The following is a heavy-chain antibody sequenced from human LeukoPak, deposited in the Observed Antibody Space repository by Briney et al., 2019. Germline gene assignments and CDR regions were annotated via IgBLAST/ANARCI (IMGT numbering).Heavy chain of an antibody. CDR3: AKGGEVSSWYKRLKLYFDS. CDR1: GFTFSDYG. D-gene: IGHD6-13*01. CDR2: IRHDGSNK. J-gene: IGHJ4*02. V-gene: IGHV3-30*02. Sequence: GGSLRLSCAASGFTFSDYGMHWVRQAPGKGLEWVAFIRHDGSNKYYADSVKGRFAISRDNSKNTLYLQMNSLRAEDTAVYYCAKGGEVSSWYKRLKLYFDSWGRGTLVTVSS.